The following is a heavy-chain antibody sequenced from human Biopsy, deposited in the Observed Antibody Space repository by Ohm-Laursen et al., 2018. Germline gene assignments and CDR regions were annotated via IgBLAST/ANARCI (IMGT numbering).Heavy chain of an antibody. CDR3: AKVAGGYITSLNYSYYYGMDA. CDR1: GITVNDHY. Sequence: SLRLSCSASGITVNDHYMSWVRQAPGKGLEWVSSLHDRGVTYYADSVKGRFTISRDNSKNTLYLQMQSLRAEDTAVYYCAKVAGGYITSLNYSYYYGMDAWGQGTTVTVSS. CDR2: LHDRGVT. J-gene: IGHJ6*02. D-gene: IGHD3-22*01. V-gene: IGHV3-53*01.